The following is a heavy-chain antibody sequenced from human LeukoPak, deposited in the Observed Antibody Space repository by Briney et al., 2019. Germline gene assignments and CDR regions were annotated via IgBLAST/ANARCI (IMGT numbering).Heavy chain of an antibody. CDR2: IYYSGST. D-gene: IGHD3-22*01. J-gene: IGHJ4*02. CDR3: ARGGEYYYDSSGYPPFDY. V-gene: IGHV4-31*03. Sequence: SETLSLTCTVSGGSISSGGYYWSWIRQHPGKGLEWIGYIYYSGSTYYNSSLKSRVTISVDTSKNQFSLKLSSVTAADTAVYYCARGGEYYYDSSGYPPFDYWGQGTLVTVSS. CDR1: GGSISSGGYY.